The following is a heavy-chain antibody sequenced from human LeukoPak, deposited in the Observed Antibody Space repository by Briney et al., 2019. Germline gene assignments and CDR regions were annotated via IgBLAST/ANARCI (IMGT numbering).Heavy chain of an antibody. D-gene: IGHD4-17*01. Sequence: SLRLSCXASGFTXGDYAMSWFRQAPGKGLEWVGFIRSKAYGGTTEYAASVKGRFTISRDDSKSIAYLQMNSLKTEDTAVYYCTRGGYGDYESWYAFDIWGQGTMVTVSS. CDR1: GFTXGDYA. V-gene: IGHV3-49*03. J-gene: IGHJ3*02. CDR2: IRSKAYGGTT. CDR3: TRGGYGDYESWYAFDI.